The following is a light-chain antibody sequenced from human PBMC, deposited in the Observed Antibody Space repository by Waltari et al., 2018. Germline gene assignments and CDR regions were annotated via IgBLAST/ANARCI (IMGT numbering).Light chain of an antibody. CDR1: WSVNVFGRNL. CDR3: LQTKTSPWA. Sequence: DIVVTVSPPSVAVSRGQRAPITHRPTWSVNVFGRNLVHWYQKKAGHPPKLLIYQASNKDAGVPARFSGSGSGTDFTLTINPVEADDCADYYCLQTKTSPWAFGQGTTVEIK. J-gene: IGKJ1*01. CDR2: QAS. V-gene: IGKV3-11*01.